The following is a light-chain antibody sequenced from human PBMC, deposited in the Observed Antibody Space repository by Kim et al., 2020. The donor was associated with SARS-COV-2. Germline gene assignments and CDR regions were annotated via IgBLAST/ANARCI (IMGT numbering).Light chain of an antibody. J-gene: IGKJ1*01. V-gene: IGKV1-39*01. CDR3: QQSYSTPRT. Sequence: ASVGDRVTITCRARQTISSYLNWYQQKPGKAPKPLIYAASSLQSGVPSRFSGSGSGTDFTLTISSLQPEDFATYYCQQSYSTPRTFGQGTKVDIK. CDR2: AAS. CDR1: QTISSY.